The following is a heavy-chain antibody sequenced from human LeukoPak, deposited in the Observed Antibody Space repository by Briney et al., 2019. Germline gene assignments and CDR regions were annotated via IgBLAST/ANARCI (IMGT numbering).Heavy chain of an antibody. J-gene: IGHJ4*02. D-gene: IGHD3-22*01. CDR2: INHSGST. CDR1: GGSFSGYY. Sequence: SEILSLTCAVYGGSFSGYYWSWIRQPPGKGLEWIGEINHSGSTNYNPSLKSRVTVSVDTSKNQFSLKLSSVTAADTAVYYCASNYYDSSGLDYWGQGTLVTVSS. CDR3: ASNYYDSSGLDY. V-gene: IGHV4-34*01.